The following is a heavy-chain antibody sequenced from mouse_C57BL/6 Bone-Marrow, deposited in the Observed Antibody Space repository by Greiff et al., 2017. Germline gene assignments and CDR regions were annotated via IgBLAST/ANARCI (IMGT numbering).Heavy chain of an antibody. D-gene: IGHD1-1*01. Sequence: VQLQQSGAELVRPGASVKLSCTASGFNIKDDYMHWVKQRPEQGLEWIGWIDPENGDTEYASKFQGKATITADTSSNTAYLQLSSLTSEDPAVYYCTNYGSSSYWYFDVWGTGTTVTVSS. J-gene: IGHJ1*03. V-gene: IGHV14-4*01. CDR1: GFNIKDDY. CDR3: TNYGSSSYWYFDV. CDR2: IDPENGDT.